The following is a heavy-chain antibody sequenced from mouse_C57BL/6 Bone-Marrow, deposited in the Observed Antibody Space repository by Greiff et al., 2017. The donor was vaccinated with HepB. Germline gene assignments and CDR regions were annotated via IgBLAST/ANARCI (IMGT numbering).Heavy chain of an antibody. J-gene: IGHJ3*01. V-gene: IGHV1-59*01. CDR1: GYTFTSYW. CDR3: ARAPDGYYVLAY. CDR2: IDPSDSYT. Sequence: VQLQQPGAELVRPGTSVKLSCKASGYTFTSYWMHWVKQRPGQGLEWIGVIDPSDSYTNYNQKFKGKATLTVDTSSSTAYMQLSSLTSEDSAVYYCARAPDGYYVLAYWGQGTLVTVSA. D-gene: IGHD2-3*01.